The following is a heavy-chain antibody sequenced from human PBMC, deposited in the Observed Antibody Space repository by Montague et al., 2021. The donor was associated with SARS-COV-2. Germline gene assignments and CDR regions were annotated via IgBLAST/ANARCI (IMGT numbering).Heavy chain of an antibody. V-gene: IGHV3-23*01. Sequence: SLRLSCAASGFIFNNYGMNWVRRAPGKGLESVAGISGFGGGTYYSDSVKGRFTISRATSNSTLFLQMDGLRAEDTAIYYCAKSFSGTRNWFDIWGQGTLVTVSS. CDR1: GFIFNNYG. D-gene: IGHD1-14*01. CDR2: ISGFGGGT. CDR3: AKSFSGTRNWFDI. J-gene: IGHJ5*02.